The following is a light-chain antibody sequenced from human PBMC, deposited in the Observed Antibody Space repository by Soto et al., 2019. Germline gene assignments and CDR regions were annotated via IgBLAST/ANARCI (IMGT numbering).Light chain of an antibody. V-gene: IGLV4-69*01. CDR1: SGHNSYA. Sequence: HPVLTQSPSASASLGASVKLTCTLSSGHNSYAIAWHQQQPEKGPRYLMKLNSDGSHTKGDGIPDRFSGSSSGAERYLTISSLQSEDEADYYCQTWGTGIQVFGGGTKLTVL. J-gene: IGLJ3*02. CDR2: LNSDGSH. CDR3: QTWGTGIQV.